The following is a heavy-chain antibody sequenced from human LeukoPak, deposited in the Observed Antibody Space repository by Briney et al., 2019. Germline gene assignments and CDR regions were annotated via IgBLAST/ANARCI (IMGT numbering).Heavy chain of an antibody. D-gene: IGHD3-22*01. Sequence: GGSLRLSCVASGFIFSSYEMNWVRQAPGKGLEWVAFIRYDGSNKYYADSVKGRFTISRDNSKNTLYLQMNSLRAEDTAVYYCAKAPDSSGYYGYFQHWGQGTLVTVSS. CDR1: GFIFSSYE. CDR2: IRYDGSNK. V-gene: IGHV3-30*02. J-gene: IGHJ1*01. CDR3: AKAPDSSGYYGYFQH.